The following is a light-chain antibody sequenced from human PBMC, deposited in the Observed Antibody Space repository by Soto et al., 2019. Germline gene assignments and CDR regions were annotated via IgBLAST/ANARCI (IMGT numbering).Light chain of an antibody. V-gene: IGLV3-21*04. CDR2: YDT. CDR3: QVGDSSSDLAV. J-gene: IGLJ2*01. CDR1: KIGSKS. Sequence: SYELTQPPSVSVAPGKTARITCGRNKIGSKSVHWYQQKPGQAPAVVIYYDTDRPSGIPERFSGSNSEHMATLSISRVEVGDEADYYCQVGDSSSDLAVFGGGTKLTVL.